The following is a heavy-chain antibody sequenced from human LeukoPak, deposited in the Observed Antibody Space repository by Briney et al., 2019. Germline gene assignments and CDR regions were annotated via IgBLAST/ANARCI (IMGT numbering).Heavy chain of an antibody. CDR1: GFIFSDSN. J-gene: IGHJ6*03. CDR2: IRSEAKSYAT. D-gene: IGHD3-10*01. CDR3: ARVYYGSGSLHYYYYYMDV. V-gene: IGHV3-73*01. Sequence: GGSLRLSCAASGFIFSDSNMHWVRQASGKGLEWVGQIRSEAKSYATAYAASVKGRFTISRDNSKNTLYLQMNSLRAEDTAVYYCARVYYGSGSLHYYYYYMDVWGKGTTVTISS.